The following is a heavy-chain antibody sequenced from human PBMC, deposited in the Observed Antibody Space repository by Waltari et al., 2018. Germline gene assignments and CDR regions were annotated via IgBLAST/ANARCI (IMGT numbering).Heavy chain of an antibody. V-gene: IGHV4-34*01. Sequence: QVQLQQWGAGLLKPSETLSLTCTVYGVSFSDYYWTWIRQPPGKGLEWIGEINHSGSAEYNPSLMSRVTISVDTSKNQISLKMNSMSAADTAVYYCARGTTIFGLRWFDPWGQGTLVTVSS. D-gene: IGHD3-3*01. CDR3: ARGTTIFGLRWFDP. J-gene: IGHJ5*02. CDR1: GVSFSDYY. CDR2: INHSGSA.